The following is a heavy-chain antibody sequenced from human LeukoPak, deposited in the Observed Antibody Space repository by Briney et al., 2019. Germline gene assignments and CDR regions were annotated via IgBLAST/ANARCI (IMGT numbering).Heavy chain of an antibody. J-gene: IGHJ5*01. V-gene: IGHV3-74*01. CDR1: GFTFSNYW. CDR3: VRDWDHFDFDS. Sequence: GGSLRLSCAASGFTFSNYWMHWVRQAPGKGLVWVSRIKGDGSHTIYADSVKGRSTISRDNAKNTLYLQMKSLRAEDTAVYYCVRDWDHFDFDSWGLGTPVTVSS. D-gene: IGHD3-9*01. CDR2: IKGDGSHT.